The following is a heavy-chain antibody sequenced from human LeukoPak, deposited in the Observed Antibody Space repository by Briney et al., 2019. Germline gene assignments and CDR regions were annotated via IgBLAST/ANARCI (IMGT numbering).Heavy chain of an antibody. V-gene: IGHV3-21*01. CDR2: ISSSSSYI. Sequence: GGSLRLSCAASGLTFSSYSMNWVRQAPGKGLEWVSSISSSSSYIYYADSVKGRFTISRDNAKNSLYLQMNSLRAEDTAVYYCARDLVPAATGGYFQRWGQGTLVTVSS. CDR3: ARDLVPAATGGYFQR. D-gene: IGHD2-2*01. CDR1: GLTFSSYS. J-gene: IGHJ1*01.